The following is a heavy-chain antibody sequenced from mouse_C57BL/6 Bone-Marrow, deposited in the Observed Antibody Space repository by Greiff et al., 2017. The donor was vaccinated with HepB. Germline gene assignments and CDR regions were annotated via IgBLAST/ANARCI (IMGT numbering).Heavy chain of an antibody. CDR3: ASPLRYFAY. D-gene: IGHD1-1*01. J-gene: IGHJ3*01. Sequence: EVQLQQSGPELVKPGASVKISCKASGYTFTDYYMNWVKQSPGKSLEWIGDINPNNGGTSYNQKFKGKATLTVDKSSSTAYMELRSLTSEDSAVYYCASPLRYFAYWGQGTLVTVSA. CDR2: INPNNGGT. CDR1: GYTFTDYY. V-gene: IGHV1-26*01.